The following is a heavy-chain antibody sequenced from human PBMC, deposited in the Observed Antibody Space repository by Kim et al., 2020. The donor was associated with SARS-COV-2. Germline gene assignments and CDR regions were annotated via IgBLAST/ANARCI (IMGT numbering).Heavy chain of an antibody. D-gene: IGHD6-19*01. CDR2: IYPGDSDT. Sequence: GESLKISCKGSGYSFTSYWIGWVRQMPGKGLEWMGIIYPGDSDTRYSPSFQGQVTISADKSISTAYLQWSSLKASDTAMYYCARHEGLSLAVAGPDYWGQGTLVTVSS. J-gene: IGHJ4*02. CDR3: ARHEGLSLAVAGPDY. CDR1: GYSFTSYW. V-gene: IGHV5-51*01.